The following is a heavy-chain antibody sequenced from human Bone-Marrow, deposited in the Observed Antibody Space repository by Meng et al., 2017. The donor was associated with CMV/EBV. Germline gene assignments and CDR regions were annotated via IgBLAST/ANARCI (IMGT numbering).Heavy chain of an antibody. CDR1: GFTFDDYA. D-gene: IGHD1-14*01. CDR2: INSDGSST. CDR3: ASGILPWNYYYGMDV. V-gene: IGHV3-74*01. J-gene: IGHJ6*02. Sequence: GGSLRLSCAASGFTFDDYAMHWVRQAPGKGLVWVSRINSDGSSTSYADSVKGRFTISRDNAKNTLYLQMNSLRAEDTAVYYCASGILPWNYYYGMDVWGQGTTVTVSS.